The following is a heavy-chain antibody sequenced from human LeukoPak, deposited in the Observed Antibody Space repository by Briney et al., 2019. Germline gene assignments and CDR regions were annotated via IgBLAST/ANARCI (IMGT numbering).Heavy chain of an antibody. CDR3: ARVMAAAGTISPYYYYYGMDV. CDR2: ISGSSSYI. Sequence: PGGSLRLSCAASGFTFSSYSMNWVRQAPGKGLEWVSSISGSSSYIYYADSVKGRFTISRDNAKNSLYLQMNSLRAEDTAVYYCARVMAAAGTISPYYYYYGMDVWGQGTTVTVSS. D-gene: IGHD6-13*01. V-gene: IGHV3-21*01. CDR1: GFTFSSYS. J-gene: IGHJ6*02.